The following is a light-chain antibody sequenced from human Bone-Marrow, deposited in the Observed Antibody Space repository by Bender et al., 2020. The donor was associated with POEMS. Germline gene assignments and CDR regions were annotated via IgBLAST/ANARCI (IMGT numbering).Light chain of an antibody. CDR3: QTWGTGIWV. J-gene: IGLJ3*02. CDR2: VNSNGTH. CDR1: SGHINYA. V-gene: IGLV4-69*02. Sequence: QLALTQSPSASASLGASVKLTCTLTSGHINYAIAWHQKQPEKVPRYLMKVNSNGTHTKGDGIPDRFSGSSSGAERYLTISRLQSEDEADYYCQTWGTGIWVFGGGTKLTVV.